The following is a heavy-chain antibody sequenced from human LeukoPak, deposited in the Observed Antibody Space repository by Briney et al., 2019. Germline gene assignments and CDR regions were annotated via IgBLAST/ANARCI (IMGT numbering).Heavy chain of an antibody. CDR2: ISGSGGST. CDR1: GFTVSSNY. D-gene: IGHD4-17*01. CDR3: AKPGRGYGSIFDY. Sequence: PGGSLRLSCAASGFTVSSNYMSWVRQAPGKGLEWVSSISGSGGSTYYADSVKGRFTISRDNSKNTLYLQMNSLRAEDTAVYYCAKPGRGYGSIFDYWGQGTLVTVSS. V-gene: IGHV3-23*01. J-gene: IGHJ4*02.